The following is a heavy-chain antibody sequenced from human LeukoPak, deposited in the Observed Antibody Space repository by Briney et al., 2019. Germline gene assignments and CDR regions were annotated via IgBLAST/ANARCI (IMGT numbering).Heavy chain of an antibody. V-gene: IGHV3-30*04. CDR1: GFTFSNYA. Sequence: PGGSLRLSCAASGFTFSNYALHWVRQAPGKGLEWVAVISYDGSNKFYADSVRGRFTISRDNSKNTLFLQMNSLRPEDTAVYYCARGPDYDILADYFDYWGQGTLVTASS. D-gene: IGHD3-9*01. J-gene: IGHJ4*02. CDR3: ARGPDYDILADYFDY. CDR2: ISYDGSNK.